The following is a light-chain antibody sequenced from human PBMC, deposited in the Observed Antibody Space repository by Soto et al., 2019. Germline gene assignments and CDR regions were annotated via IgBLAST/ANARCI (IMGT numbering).Light chain of an antibody. CDR2: AAS. Sequence: DIQMTQSPPSLSAFVGDRVTVTCRASQSISSHLNWYQQKPGKAPKLLIYAASSLQSGIPSRFSGSGSGTDFTLTISSLQPEDFATYYCQQSYSTPYTFGQGTKLEIK. CDR1: QSISSH. CDR3: QQSYSTPYT. V-gene: IGKV1-39*01. J-gene: IGKJ2*01.